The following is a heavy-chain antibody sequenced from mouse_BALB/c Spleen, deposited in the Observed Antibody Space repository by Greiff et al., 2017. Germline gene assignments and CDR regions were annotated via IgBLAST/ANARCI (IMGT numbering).Heavy chain of an antibody. CDR3: ARSTLGLFWFAY. J-gene: IGHJ3*01. V-gene: IGHV1-63*02. CDR1: GYTFTNYW. Sequence: VQLQQSGAELVRPGTSVKISCKASGYTFTNYWLGWVKQRPGHGLEWIGDIYPGGGYTNYNEKFKGKATLTADTSSSTAYMQLSSLTSEDSAVYFCARSTLGLFWFAYWGQGTLVTVSA. CDR2: IYPGGGYT. D-gene: IGHD3-1*01.